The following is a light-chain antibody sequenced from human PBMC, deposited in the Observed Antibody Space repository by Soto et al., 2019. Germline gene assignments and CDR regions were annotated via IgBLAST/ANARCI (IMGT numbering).Light chain of an antibody. Sequence: IQLTQSPSSLSASVRDRVTITCRASQDIGSALAWYQQKPGKPPNLLIYDASSLETGVPSRFSGSGSATHFTLTISSLQPEDFATYYCQQFNFYPYTFGQGTKLDLK. J-gene: IGKJ2*01. V-gene: IGKV1-13*02. CDR1: QDIGSA. CDR2: DAS. CDR3: QQFNFYPYT.